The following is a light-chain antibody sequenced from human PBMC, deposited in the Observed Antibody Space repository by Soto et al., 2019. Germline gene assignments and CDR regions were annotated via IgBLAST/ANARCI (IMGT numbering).Light chain of an antibody. J-gene: IGKJ1*01. V-gene: IGKV3-20*01. CDR1: QSISSSY. CDR2: GAS. CDR3: QQYSSTFWT. Sequence: DIVLTQSPGTLSLSPGERATLSCRASQSISSSYLAWYQQKPGQAPRLLVYGASSRATGVPARFSGSGSGTDFTLTISRLEPEDFALYYCQQYSSTFWTFGQGTKVEIK.